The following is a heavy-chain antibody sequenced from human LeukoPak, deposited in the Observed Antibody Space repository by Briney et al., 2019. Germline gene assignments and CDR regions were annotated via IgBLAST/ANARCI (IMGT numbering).Heavy chain of an antibody. CDR1: GFTFSSYG. D-gene: IGHD3-10*01. CDR2: IRYDGSNK. CDR3: AKSGFPHGSGRYHPDY. Sequence: GGSLRLSCAASGFTFSSYGMHWVRQAPGKGLEWVAFIRYDGSNKYYADSVKGRFTISRDNSKNTLSLQMNSLRAEDTAVYSCAKSGFPHGSGRYHPDYWGQGTLVTVSS. V-gene: IGHV3-30*02. J-gene: IGHJ4*02.